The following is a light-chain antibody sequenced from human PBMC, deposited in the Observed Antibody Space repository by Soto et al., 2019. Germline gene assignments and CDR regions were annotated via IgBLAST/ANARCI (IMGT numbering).Light chain of an antibody. CDR1: QSVSSSY. CDR2: GAS. Sequence: EMVLTQSPGTLSLSPGERATLSCRASQSVSSSYLAWYQQKPGQAPRLLIYGASSRATGIPDRFSGNGSGTDFTLTISRLEPEDFAVYYCQQYGSSSYTFGQGTKLEIK. J-gene: IGKJ2*01. CDR3: QQYGSSSYT. V-gene: IGKV3-20*01.